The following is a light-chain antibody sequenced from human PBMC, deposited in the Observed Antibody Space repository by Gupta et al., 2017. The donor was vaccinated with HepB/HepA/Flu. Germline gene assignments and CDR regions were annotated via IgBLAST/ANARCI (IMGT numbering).Light chain of an antibody. CDR3: QSYDSSLSVWV. V-gene: IGLV1-40*01. Sequence: QSVLTQPPPVSGAPGQSVTISCTGSSSNIGAGYDVHWYQQLPGTAPKLLIYGNSNRPSGVPDRFSGSKSGTSASLAITGLQAEDEADYYCQSYDSSLSVWVFGGGTKLTVL. J-gene: IGLJ3*02. CDR1: SSNIGAGYD. CDR2: GNS.